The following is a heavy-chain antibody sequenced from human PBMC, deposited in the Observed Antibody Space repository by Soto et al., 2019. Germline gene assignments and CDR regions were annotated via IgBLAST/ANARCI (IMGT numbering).Heavy chain of an antibody. CDR3: ARHGFGSLHGLVDV. CDR1: GGSITNYY. D-gene: IGHD3-10*01. Sequence: QVQLQESGPGLVKPSETLSRTCTDSGGSITNYYCSWFRQPPGKGLEWIGYIQYNGYSAYNLSLKRRVTMSMDTSKTQFSLMLESVTATDTAVYYCARHGFGSLHGLVDVWGQGTTVIVS. V-gene: IGHV4-59*08. J-gene: IGHJ6*02. CDR2: IQYNGYS.